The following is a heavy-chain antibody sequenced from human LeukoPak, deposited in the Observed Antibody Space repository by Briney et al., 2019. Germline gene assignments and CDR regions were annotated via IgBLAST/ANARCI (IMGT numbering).Heavy chain of an antibody. D-gene: IGHD3-3*01. CDR3: ARDGPRPTRFLEWTMDV. CDR1: GFTFSDYY. CDR2: ISSSGSTI. V-gene: IGHV3-11*01. Sequence: GGSLGLSCAASGFTFSDYYMSWIRQAPGKGLEWVSYISSSGSTIYYADSVKGRFTISRDNAKNSLYLQMNSLRAEDTAVYYCARDGPRPTRFLEWTMDVWGQGTTVTVSS. J-gene: IGHJ6*02.